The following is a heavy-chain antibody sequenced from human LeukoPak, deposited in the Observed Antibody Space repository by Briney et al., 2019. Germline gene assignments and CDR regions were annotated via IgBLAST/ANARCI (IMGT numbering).Heavy chain of an antibody. J-gene: IGHJ5*02. CDR3: ARNVGATRGWFDP. CDR2: IYYSGST. Sequence: SETLSLTCTVSGGSISSYYWSWLRQPPGKGLEWIGYIYYSGSTNYNPSLKSRVTISVDTSKNQFSLKLSSVTAADTAVYYCARNVGATRGWFDPWGQGTLVTVSS. V-gene: IGHV4-59*08. CDR1: GGSISSYY. D-gene: IGHD1-26*01.